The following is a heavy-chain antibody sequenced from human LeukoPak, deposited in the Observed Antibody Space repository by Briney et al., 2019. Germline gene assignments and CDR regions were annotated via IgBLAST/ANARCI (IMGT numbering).Heavy chain of an antibody. V-gene: IGHV4-34*01. Sequence: PSETLSLTCGVYGVASSGNYWSWIRQSPGRGLEWIGEINHSGSTNYNPSLKSRVIISIDTSKNQFSLKLSSVTAADTAVYYCARDRDDDPNSSWYRSGLNWFDPWGQGTLVTVSS. J-gene: IGHJ5*02. CDR1: GVASSGNY. CDR3: ARDRDDDPNSSWYRSGLNWFDP. D-gene: IGHD6-13*01. CDR2: INHSGST.